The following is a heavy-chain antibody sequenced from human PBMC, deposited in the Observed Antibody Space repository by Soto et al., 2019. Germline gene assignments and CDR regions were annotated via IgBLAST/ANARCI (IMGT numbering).Heavy chain of an antibody. CDR3: ARYSGSYSRGLDY. CDR2: IRNKANSYST. Sequence: GGSLRLSCAASGFTFSDHYMEWVRQAPGKGLEWVGRIRNKANSYSTEYAASVKGRFTISRDYSMNSLYLQMNSLKTEDTAVFYCARYSGSYSRGLDYWGQGTPVTVSS. D-gene: IGHD1-26*01. V-gene: IGHV3-72*01. CDR1: GFTFSDHY. J-gene: IGHJ4*02.